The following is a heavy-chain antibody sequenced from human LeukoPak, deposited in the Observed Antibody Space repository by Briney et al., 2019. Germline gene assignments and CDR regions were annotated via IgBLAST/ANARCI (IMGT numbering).Heavy chain of an antibody. D-gene: IGHD6-13*01. V-gene: IGHV1-18*01. J-gene: IGHJ6*02. CDR3: AVMGSGYSSSWYEFHYYYGMDV. CDR2: IRAYNGNT. CDR1: GYTFTSYG. Sequence: ASVKVSCKASGYTFTSYGISWVRQAPGQGLECMGWIRAYNGNTNYAQKRQGRVTMTTDTSTSTATMELRSLSSDDTAVYYCAVMGSGYSSSWYEFHYYYGMDVWGQGTTVTVSS.